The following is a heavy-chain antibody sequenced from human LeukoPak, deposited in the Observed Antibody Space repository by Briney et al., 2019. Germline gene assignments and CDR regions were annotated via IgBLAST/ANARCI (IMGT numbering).Heavy chain of an antibody. J-gene: IGHJ4*02. CDR1: GYTFTSSG. Sequence: ASVKVSRKASGYTFTSSGISWVRQAPGQGLEWMAWISTYNGNTNYAQKLQGRVTMTTDTSTSTAYMELRSLRSDDTAVYYCARDYVWGSYRYLDFWGQGTLVIVSS. D-gene: IGHD3-16*02. V-gene: IGHV1-18*04. CDR2: ISTYNGNT. CDR3: ARDYVWGSYRYLDF.